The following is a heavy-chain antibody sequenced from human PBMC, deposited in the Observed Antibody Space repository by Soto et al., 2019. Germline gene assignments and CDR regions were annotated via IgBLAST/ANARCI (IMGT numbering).Heavy chain of an antibody. CDR1: GGSISSGGYY. CDR2: IYYSGST. V-gene: IGHV4-31*03. J-gene: IGHJ5*02. Sequence: KPSETLSLTCTVSGGSISSGGYYWSWIRQHPGKGLEWIGYIYYSGSTYYNPSLKSRVTISVDTSKNQFSLKLSSVTAADTAVYYCARGPPLRYFDTWGRGNWFDPWGQGTLVTVSS. CDR3: ARGPPLRYFDTWGRGNWFDP. D-gene: IGHD3-9*01.